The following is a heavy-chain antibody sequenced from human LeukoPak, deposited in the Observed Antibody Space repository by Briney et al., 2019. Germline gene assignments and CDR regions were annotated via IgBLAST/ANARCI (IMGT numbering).Heavy chain of an antibody. CDR2: INSDGSST. CDR3: ARGYRIRLSGAIDY. V-gene: IGHV3-74*01. J-gene: IGHJ4*02. Sequence: GGSLRLSCAASGFTFSSYWMHWVRQALGKGLVWVSRINSDGSSTSYADSVKGRFTISRDNAKNTLYLQMNSLRAEDTAVYYCARGYRIRLSGAIDYWGQGTLVTVSS. CDR1: GFTFSSYW. D-gene: IGHD3-16*01.